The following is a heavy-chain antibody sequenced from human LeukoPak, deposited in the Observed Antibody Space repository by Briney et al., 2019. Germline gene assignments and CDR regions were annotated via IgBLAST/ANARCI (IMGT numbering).Heavy chain of an antibody. CDR2: IHNDGSST. V-gene: IGHV3-74*01. Sequence: GGSLRLSCAASGFTFSSYWMHWVRQAPGKGLVWVSRIHNDGSSTSYADSVKGRFTISRDNSKNTLYLQMNSLRAEDTAVYYCAKALNWNDFDYWGQGTLVTVSS. CDR3: AKALNWNDFDY. D-gene: IGHD1-1*01. J-gene: IGHJ4*02. CDR1: GFTFSSYW.